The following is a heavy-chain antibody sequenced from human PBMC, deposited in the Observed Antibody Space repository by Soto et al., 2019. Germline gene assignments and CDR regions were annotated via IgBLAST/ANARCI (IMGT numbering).Heavy chain of an antibody. D-gene: IGHD3-16*01. V-gene: IGHV3-23*01. CDR2: ISATGGGT. CDR1: GFEFSNYA. Sequence: GSLRLSCAASGFEFSNYAMSWVRQAPGKGLEWVSLISATGGGTYYADSVKGRFTISRDNSHNTLYLQVHSLTAEDTAVYYCAKDRRAGGNSAFYFDFWGQGAQVTVSS. J-gene: IGHJ4*02. CDR3: AKDRRAGGNSAFYFDF.